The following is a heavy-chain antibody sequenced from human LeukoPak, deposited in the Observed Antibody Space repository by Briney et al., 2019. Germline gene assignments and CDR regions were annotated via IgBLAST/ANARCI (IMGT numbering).Heavy chain of an antibody. Sequence: APVTVSCKASGYTFTGYFMHWLRQAPGQGLEWMGWLNLNSGVTNYAPKFRGRVTMTRDTSISTTYMELSRLTSDDTAVYLCVRGLNVLIQVYHGNGFGNWGQGTLVTVSS. V-gene: IGHV1-2*02. CDR3: VRGLNVLIQVYHGNGFGN. CDR2: LNLNSGVT. J-gene: IGHJ4*02. D-gene: IGHD2-2*02. CDR1: GYTFTGYF.